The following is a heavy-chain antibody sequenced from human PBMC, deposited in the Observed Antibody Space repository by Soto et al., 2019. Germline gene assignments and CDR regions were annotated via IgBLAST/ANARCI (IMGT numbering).Heavy chain of an antibody. D-gene: IGHD3-22*01. CDR2: IIPVFGSA. Sequence: QVQLVQSGAEVKKPGSSVKVSCEASGATLNSFINYGITWVRQAPGQGLEWMGGIIPVFGSAHYAQKFQGRVTSSADESPRTAYMELRSLKSEDTAVYYCARGAATKIVVVMYDAYEIWGQGTMVTVSS. J-gene: IGHJ3*02. CDR3: ARGAATKIVVVMYDAYEI. V-gene: IGHV1-69*12. CDR1: GATLNSFINYG.